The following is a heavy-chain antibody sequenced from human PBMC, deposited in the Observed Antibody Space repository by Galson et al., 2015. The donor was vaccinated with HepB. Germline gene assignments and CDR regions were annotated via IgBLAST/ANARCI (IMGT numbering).Heavy chain of an antibody. CDR3: ARDTELSFDY. D-gene: IGHD1-7*01. Sequence: SLRLSCAASGFTFSSYAMHWVRQAPGKGLEWVAVISYDGSNKYYADSVKGRFTISRDNSKNTLYLQMNSLRAEDTAVYYCARDTELSFDYWGQGTLVTVSS. V-gene: IGHV3-30-3*01. CDR2: ISYDGSNK. J-gene: IGHJ4*02. CDR1: GFTFSSYA.